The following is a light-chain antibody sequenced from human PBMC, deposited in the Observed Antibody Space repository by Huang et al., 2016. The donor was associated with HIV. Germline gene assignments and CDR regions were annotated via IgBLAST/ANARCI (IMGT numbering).Light chain of an antibody. V-gene: IGKV1-39*01. J-gene: IGKJ4*01. CDR2: AAS. Sequence: DIQMTQSPSSQSASVGDRVTITCRASQSINSYLNWYQQKPGKAPKVLIYAASSLQSGVPSRFSGSGSGTDFTLTINSLQPEDFAIYYCQQSYNTPLTFGGGTRLEIK. CDR3: QQSYNTPLT. CDR1: QSINSY.